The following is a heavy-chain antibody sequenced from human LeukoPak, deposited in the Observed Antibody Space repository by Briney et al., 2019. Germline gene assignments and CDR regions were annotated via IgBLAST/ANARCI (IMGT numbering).Heavy chain of an antibody. CDR1: GGSISSYY. CDR2: IYYRGST. CDR3: ARVRGRRVGHYFDQ. Sequence: SETLSLTCTVSGGSISSYYWSWIRRPPGKGLEWIGYIYYRGSTNYNPSLKSRVTIPVDTSKNQFSPKLSSVTAADTAVYYCARVRGRRVGHYFDQWGQGTLVTVSS. J-gene: IGHJ4*02. V-gene: IGHV4-59*01. D-gene: IGHD3-16*01.